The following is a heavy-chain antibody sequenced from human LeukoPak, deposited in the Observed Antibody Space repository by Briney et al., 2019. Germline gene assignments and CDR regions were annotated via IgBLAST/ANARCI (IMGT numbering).Heavy chain of an antibody. CDR2: ISSSSSYI. V-gene: IGHV3-21*01. D-gene: IGHD2-15*01. CDR3: AVYCSGGSCRFDY. J-gene: IGHJ4*02. Sequence: PGGSLRLSCAASGFTFSSYSMNWVRQAPGKGLEWVSSISSSSSYIYYADSVKGRFTISRDNAKNSLYLQMNSLRAEDTAVYYCAVYCSGGSCRFDYWGQGTLDTVSS. CDR1: GFTFSSYS.